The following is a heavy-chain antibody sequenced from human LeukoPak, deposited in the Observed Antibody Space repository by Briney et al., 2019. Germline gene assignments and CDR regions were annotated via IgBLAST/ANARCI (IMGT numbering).Heavy chain of an antibody. J-gene: IGHJ4*02. D-gene: IGHD2-2*01. CDR1: GVSISSFC. CDR3: ARGEAVPAAMGDLFDY. CDR2: VCNSGNT. V-gene: IGHV4-4*07. Sequence: PSETLSLTCTVPGVSISSFCWSWIRQPATKGLEWIGRVCNSGNTNYNPSLRSRVIMSIDTSKNQLSLDLSSVTAADTAVYHCARGEAVPAAMGDLFDYWGQGTLVTVSS.